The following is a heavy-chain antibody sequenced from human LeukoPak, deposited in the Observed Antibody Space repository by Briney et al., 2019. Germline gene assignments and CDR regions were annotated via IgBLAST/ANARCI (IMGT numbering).Heavy chain of an antibody. CDR1: GGSISSYY. J-gene: IGHJ5*02. Sequence: SETLSLTCTVSGGSISSYYWSWIRQPPGKGLEWIGYIYYSGSTNYNPSLKSRVNISVDTSKNQFSLKLSSVTAADTAVYYCARVYCSSTSCYEGWFDPWGQGTLVTVSS. V-gene: IGHV4-59*01. CDR2: IYYSGST. D-gene: IGHD2-2*01. CDR3: ARVYCSSTSCYEGWFDP.